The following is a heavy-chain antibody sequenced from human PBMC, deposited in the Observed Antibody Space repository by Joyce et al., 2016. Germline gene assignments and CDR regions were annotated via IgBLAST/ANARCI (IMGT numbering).Heavy chain of an antibody. D-gene: IGHD2-15*01. J-gene: IGHJ4*02. CDR2: IFYNGSA. V-gene: IGHV4-39*02. CDR1: GGSISTPDHY. Sequence: QLQMQESGPGLVKPSETLSLTCTVSGGSISTPDHYWAWIRQPPGKGLEWIASIFYNGSAYYNPSLKSRVTISVDTSKNDFSLKVNSVTAADTAVYYCARRSHCTGGSCYMDYWGQGTLVTVSS. CDR3: ARRSHCTGGSCYMDY.